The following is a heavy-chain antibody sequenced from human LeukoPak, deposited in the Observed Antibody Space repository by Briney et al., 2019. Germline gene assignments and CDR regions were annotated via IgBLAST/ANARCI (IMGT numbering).Heavy chain of an antibody. Sequence: PGGSLRLSCAASGFTFSSYAMSWVRQAPGKGLEWVSAISGGGGSTYYADSVKGRFTISRDNSKNTLYLQMNSLRAEDTAVYYCAKDLSDSSGYYYLLGDYWGQGTLVTVSS. CDR2: ISGGGGST. J-gene: IGHJ4*02. CDR1: GFTFSSYA. CDR3: AKDLSDSSGYYYLLGDY. D-gene: IGHD3-22*01. V-gene: IGHV3-23*01.